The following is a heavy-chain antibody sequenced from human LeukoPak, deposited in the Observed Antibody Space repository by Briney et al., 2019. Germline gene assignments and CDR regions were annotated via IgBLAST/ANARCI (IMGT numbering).Heavy chain of an antibody. V-gene: IGHV3-15*07. CDR3: TTRALGYCSSTSCLFDY. D-gene: IGHD2-2*01. CDR2: IKSKTDGGTT. Sequence: GGSLRLSCAASGFTFSSYALNWVRQAPGKGLEWVGRIKSKTDGGTTDYAAPVKGRFTISRDDSKNTLYLQMNSLKTEDTAVYYCTTRALGYCSSTSCLFDYWGQGTLVTVSS. J-gene: IGHJ4*02. CDR1: GFTFSSYA.